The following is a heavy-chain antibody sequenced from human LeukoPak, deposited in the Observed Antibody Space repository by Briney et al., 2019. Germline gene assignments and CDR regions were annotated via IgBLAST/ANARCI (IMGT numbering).Heavy chain of an antibody. CDR2: ISSSGSTI. D-gene: IGHD4-17*01. Sequence: GGSLRLSCAASGFTFSSYEMNWVRQAPGKGLEWVSYISSSGSTIYYADSVKGRFTISRDNAKNSLYLQMNSLRAEDTAVYYCARDPYNGYYGDDYYYYMDVWGKGTTVTISS. CDR3: ARDPYNGYYGDDYYYYMDV. CDR1: GFTFSSYE. V-gene: IGHV3-48*03. J-gene: IGHJ6*03.